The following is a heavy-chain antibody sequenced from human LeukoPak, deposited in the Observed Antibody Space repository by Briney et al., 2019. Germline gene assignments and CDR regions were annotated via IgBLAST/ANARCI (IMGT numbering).Heavy chain of an antibody. CDR1: GFTFSNYG. Sequence: GGSLRLSCVASGFTFSNYGMHWVRQAPGKGREWVAVLSHDEAHNYYADSVKGRFTIYRDISKSTLYLQMNSLRDDDTALYYCARDVDLALDYWGPGTLVTVSS. J-gene: IGHJ4*02. CDR2: LSHDEAHN. CDR3: ARDVDLALDY. V-gene: IGHV3-30*03.